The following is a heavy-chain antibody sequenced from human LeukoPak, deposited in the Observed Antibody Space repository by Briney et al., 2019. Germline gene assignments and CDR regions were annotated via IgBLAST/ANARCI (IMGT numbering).Heavy chain of an antibody. V-gene: IGHV3-30*18. Sequence: RSSLRLLCAPCGFIHSVYGMHCLRHAPGKAVVWVGDISYEGSNKYYAHSVKGRFTISRDNSKHTLYLQMNSLRAEDTAVYYCAKGTYYYGATESTGSWYFELWVRGALVTVSS. D-gene: IGHD3-10*01. J-gene: IGHJ2*01. CDR1: GFIHSVYG. CDR3: AKGTYYYGATESTGSWYFEL. CDR2: ISYEGSNK.